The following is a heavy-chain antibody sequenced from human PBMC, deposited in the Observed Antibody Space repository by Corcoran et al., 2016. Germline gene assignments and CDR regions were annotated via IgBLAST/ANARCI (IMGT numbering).Heavy chain of an antibody. V-gene: IGHV3-7*01. CDR2: ITQDASEK. D-gene: IGHD1-1*01. Sequence: EVQLVESGGGLVKPGGSLRLSCTASGFTFSNAWMRWVRQAPGQGLEWVANITQDASEKHYVDSVRGRFTISRDSAKNALYLQMKSLRAEDAAVYYCARDIEDPGLCFDYWGQGTLVNVSS. CDR3: ARDIEDPGLCFDY. J-gene: IGHJ4*02. CDR1: GFTFSNAW.